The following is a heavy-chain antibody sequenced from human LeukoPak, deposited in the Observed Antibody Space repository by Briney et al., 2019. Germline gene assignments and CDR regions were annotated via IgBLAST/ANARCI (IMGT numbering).Heavy chain of an antibody. Sequence: SETLSLTCAVYGGSFSGYYWSWIRQLPGKGLEWIGEINHSGSTNYNPSLKSRVTISVDTSKNQFSLKLSSVTAADTAVYYCARGRGMAAAARRNYFDYWGQGTLVTVSS. D-gene: IGHD6-13*01. V-gene: IGHV4-34*01. CDR3: ARGRGMAAAARRNYFDY. CDR1: GGSFSGYY. J-gene: IGHJ4*02. CDR2: INHSGST.